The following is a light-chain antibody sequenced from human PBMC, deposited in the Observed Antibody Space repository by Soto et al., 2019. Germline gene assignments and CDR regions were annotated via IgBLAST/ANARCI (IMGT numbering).Light chain of an antibody. J-gene: IGKJ4*01. CDR1: QSVSSNY. V-gene: IGKV3-20*01. CDR3: QRYGTSLPLT. CDR2: GAS. Sequence: EIVLTQSPGPLSLSPGGRATLSCRASQSVSSNYLAWYQQKPGQAPRLLIYGASSRATGIPDRFSGSGSGTDFTLTISRLEPEDFAVYYCQRYGTSLPLTFGGGTKVEIK.